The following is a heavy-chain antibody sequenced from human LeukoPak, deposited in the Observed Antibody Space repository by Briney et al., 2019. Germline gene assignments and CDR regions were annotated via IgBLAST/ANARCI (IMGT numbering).Heavy chain of an antibody. J-gene: IGHJ4*02. Sequence: GGSLRLSCAASGFTFSRFWMSWVRQAPGKGLEWVANIKEDGSEKHYVDSVKGRFTISRDNTKNSLYLQMNSLRADDTSVYYCGKDANRGGDLHFWGQGTLVTVSS. CDR2: IKEDGSEK. V-gene: IGHV3-7*01. CDR1: GFTFSRFW. D-gene: IGHD3-16*01. CDR3: GKDANRGGDLHF.